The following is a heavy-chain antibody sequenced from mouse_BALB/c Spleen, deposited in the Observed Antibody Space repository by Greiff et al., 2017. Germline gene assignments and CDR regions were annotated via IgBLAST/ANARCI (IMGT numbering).Heavy chain of an antibody. CDR3: TRDPRDYDYDGDWYFDV. D-gene: IGHD2-4*01. CDR1: GFTFSSYT. Sequence: DVMLVESGGGLVKPGGSLKLSCAASGFTFSSYTMSWVRQTPEKRLEWVATISSGGSYTYYPDSVKGRFTISRDNAKNTLYLQMSSLKSEDTAMYYCTRDPRDYDYDGDWYFDVWGAGTTVTVSS. J-gene: IGHJ1*01. V-gene: IGHV5-6-4*01. CDR2: ISSGGSYT.